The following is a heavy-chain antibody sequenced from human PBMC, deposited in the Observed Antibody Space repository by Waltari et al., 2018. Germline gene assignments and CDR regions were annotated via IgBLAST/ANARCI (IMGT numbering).Heavy chain of an antibody. Sequence: EVQLVESGGGLVQPGGSLRLSCAASGFPFENYAMYWVRQIPGKGLEWVSGINLSGGSVGYADFTEGRFTISRDNAKNSLYLEMNNLRAEDTALFYCAKGSSHDFGDFGQSFDYWGQGTLVTVSS. D-gene: IGHD4-17*01. V-gene: IGHV3-9*01. CDR2: INLSGGSV. CDR1: GFPFENYA. CDR3: AKGSSHDFGDFGQSFDY. J-gene: IGHJ4*02.